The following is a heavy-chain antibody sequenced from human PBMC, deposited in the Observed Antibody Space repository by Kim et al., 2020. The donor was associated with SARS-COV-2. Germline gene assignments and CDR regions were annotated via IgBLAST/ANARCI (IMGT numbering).Heavy chain of an antibody. CDR1: GFTFSSYG. D-gene: IGHD3-3*01. CDR2: IWYDGSNK. CDR3: ARERITIFGVVTYYCGMDV. J-gene: IGHJ6*02. Sequence: GGSLRLSCAASGFTFSSYGMHWVRQAPGKGLEWVSVIWYDGSNKYYADSVKGRFTISRDNSKNTLYLQMNSLRAEDTAVYYCARERITIFGVVTYYCGMDVWGQGATGTVS. V-gene: IGHV3-33*01.